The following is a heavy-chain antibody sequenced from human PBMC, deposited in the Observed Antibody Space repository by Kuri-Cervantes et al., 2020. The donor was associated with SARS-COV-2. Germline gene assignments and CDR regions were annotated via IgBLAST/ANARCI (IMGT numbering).Heavy chain of an antibody. CDR2: IYYMGSP. J-gene: IGHJ4*02. CDR3: ASDNGLY. CDR1: GGSFSGYY. Sequence: SQTLSLTGAVYGGSFSGYYCSWIRQPPGKGLEWIGYIYYMGSPNYNPSLKSRVTISVDTSKNQFSLKLSSVTAADTAVYYWASDNGLYWGQGTLVTVSS. V-gene: IGHV4-59*01.